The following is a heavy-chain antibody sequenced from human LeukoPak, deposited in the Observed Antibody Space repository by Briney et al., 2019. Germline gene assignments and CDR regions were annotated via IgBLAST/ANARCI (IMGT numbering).Heavy chain of an antibody. Sequence: GESLKTSSKGSGYSFTSYWIGWVRQMPGKGLEWMGIIYPGDSDTRYSPSFQGQVTISADKSISSAYLQWSSLKASDTAMYYCARLANYDILTGYYPWGQGTLVTVSS. CDR2: IYPGDSDT. J-gene: IGHJ4*02. CDR3: ARLANYDILTGYYP. CDR1: GYSFTSYW. V-gene: IGHV5-51*01. D-gene: IGHD3-9*01.